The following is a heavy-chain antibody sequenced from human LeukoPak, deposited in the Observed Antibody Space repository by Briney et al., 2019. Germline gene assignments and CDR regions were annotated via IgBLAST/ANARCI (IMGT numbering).Heavy chain of an antibody. CDR1: GDSLYY. CDR2: VYSTGHT. CDR3: ARHYTSSKPIDY. D-gene: IGHD2-2*02. J-gene: IGHJ4*02. Sequence: SETLSLTCTVSGDSLYYWGWIRQPPGKGLEWIGSVYSTGHTNYNLSLKSRVTMSIDTSKNQLSLKLTSVTAADTAMYYCARHYTSSKPIDYWGQGTLVTVSS. V-gene: IGHV4-39*01.